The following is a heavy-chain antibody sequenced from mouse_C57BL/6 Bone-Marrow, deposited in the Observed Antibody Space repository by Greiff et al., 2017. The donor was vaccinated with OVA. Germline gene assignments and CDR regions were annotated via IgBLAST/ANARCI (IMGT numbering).Heavy chain of an antibody. CDR1: GYTFTSYW. V-gene: IGHV1-62-3*01. CDR2: IDPNSGGT. J-gene: IGHJ1*03. CDR3: TSITTVVDHWYFDV. D-gene: IGHD1-1*01. Sequence: QVQLQQPGAELVKPGASVKLSCKASGYTFTSYWMHWVKQRPGRGLEWIGRIDPNSGGTKYNEKFKSKATLTVDKPSSTAYMELRSLTSEDSAVYYCTSITTVVDHWYFDVWGTGTTVTVSS.